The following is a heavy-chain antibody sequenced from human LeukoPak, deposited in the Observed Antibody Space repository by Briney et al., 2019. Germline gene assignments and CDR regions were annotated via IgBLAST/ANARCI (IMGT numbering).Heavy chain of an antibody. CDR2: ISSISSYI. CDR3: ASTPPPVYVWGSYRLDAFDI. D-gene: IGHD3-16*02. V-gene: IGHV3-21*01. J-gene: IGHJ3*02. CDR1: GFTFSSYS. Sequence: PGGSLRLSCAASGFTFSSYSMNWVRQAPGEGLEWVSSISSISSYIYYADSVKGRFTISGDNAKNSLYMQMNSLRAEDTAVYYCASTPPPVYVWGSYRLDAFDIWGQGTMVTVSS.